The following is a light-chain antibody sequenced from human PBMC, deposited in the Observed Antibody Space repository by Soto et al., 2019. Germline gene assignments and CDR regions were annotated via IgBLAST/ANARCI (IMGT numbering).Light chain of an antibody. V-gene: IGKV1-9*01. CDR1: QGISSY. J-gene: IGKJ4*01. CDR3: QQLNSYPPT. Sequence: DIQLTQSPSFLSASVGDRVTLTCRASQGISSYLAWYQQKPGKAPKLLIYAASTLQSGVPSRFSGSGSGTEFTLTISSLQTEDFATYYCQQLNSYPPTFGGGTKVESK. CDR2: AAS.